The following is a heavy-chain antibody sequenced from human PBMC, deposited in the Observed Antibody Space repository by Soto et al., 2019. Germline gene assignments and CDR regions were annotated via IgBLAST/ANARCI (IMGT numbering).Heavy chain of an antibody. J-gene: IGHJ4*02. Sequence: PGGSLRLSCAASRFSFRSYAMSWVRQAPGKGLEWVSAISGTGDGTFYADSVKGRFTISRDNAQSTLSLEMNSLRVEDTAVYYWAQKDYHSYGFYYNWGQGTMVTVSS. D-gene: IGHD3-22*01. CDR1: RFSFRSYA. CDR2: ISGTGDGT. V-gene: IGHV3-23*01. CDR3: AQKDYHSYGFYYN.